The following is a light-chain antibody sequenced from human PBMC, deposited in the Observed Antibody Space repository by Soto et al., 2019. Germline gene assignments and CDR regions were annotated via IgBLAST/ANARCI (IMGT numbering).Light chain of an antibody. V-gene: IGKV1-5*03. CDR1: QSFSSC. CDR3: QHYDGYSALT. Sequence: DIPMTQAPSTLSASVGDRVIIPCRASQSFSSCLAWYQQKPGNAPKLLIYEASSLDSGGPSRFSGSRSGTDFTLTISSLQPDDFAAYYCQHYDGYSALTFGRGTKVEIK. CDR2: EAS. J-gene: IGKJ4*01.